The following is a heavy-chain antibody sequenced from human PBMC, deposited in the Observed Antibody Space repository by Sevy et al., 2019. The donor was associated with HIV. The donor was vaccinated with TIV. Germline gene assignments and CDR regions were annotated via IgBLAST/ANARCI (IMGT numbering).Heavy chain of an antibody. CDR3: ARESGTIVDS. V-gene: IGHV4-61*09. CDR1: GDSISSGSHY. D-gene: IGHD2-2*01. CDR2: IYTSGST. J-gene: IGHJ4*02. Sequence: TLSLTCTVSGDSISSGSHYWSWIRQPAGKGLEWLGHIYTSGSTSYNPFLRSRVSLSVERSKNQFSLRRGSVTAADTAVYFCARESGTIVDSWGQGALVTVSS.